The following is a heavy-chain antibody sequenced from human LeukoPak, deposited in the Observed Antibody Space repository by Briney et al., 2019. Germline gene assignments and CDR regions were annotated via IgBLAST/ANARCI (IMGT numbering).Heavy chain of an antibody. D-gene: IGHD3-22*01. V-gene: IGHV3-23*01. CDR2: ITGGAENT. CDR3: ADSSGYSYYDY. CDR1: GFTFSGHA. J-gene: IGHJ4*02. Sequence: GGSLRLSCAASGFTFSGHAMSWVRQAPGKGLNWLSTITGGAENTYYADSVKGRFTISRDNSKNTVYLQMDSLRVEDTAVYYCADSSGYSYYDYWGQGTLVTVSS.